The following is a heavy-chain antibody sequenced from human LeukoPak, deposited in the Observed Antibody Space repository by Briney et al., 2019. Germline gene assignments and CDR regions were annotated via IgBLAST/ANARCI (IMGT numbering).Heavy chain of an antibody. CDR3: ARDSLSKALDI. CDR1: GFTFSSYA. CDR2: ISYDGSNK. V-gene: IGHV3-30-3*01. D-gene: IGHD2-2*01. J-gene: IGHJ3*02. Sequence: GGSLRLSCAASGFTFSSYAMHWVRQAPGKGLEWVAVISYDGSNKYYADSVKGRFTISRDNSKNTLCLQMNSLRAEDTAVYYCARDSLSKALDIWGQGTMVTVPP.